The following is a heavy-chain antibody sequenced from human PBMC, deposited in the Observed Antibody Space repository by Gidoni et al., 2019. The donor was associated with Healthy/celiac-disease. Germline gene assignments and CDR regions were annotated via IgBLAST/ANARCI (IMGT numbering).Heavy chain of an antibody. J-gene: IGHJ3*02. CDR1: GYTLTELS. D-gene: IGHD3-3*01. Sequence: AQLVQSGAEVKKPGASVKVSCTVSGYTLTELSMHWVRQVPGKGLEWMGGFDPKDGETIYAQKFQSRVAMTKNTSTDTACMEQGGLRSKDAAVCYYATWRQQAPEAFDIWGQGTMVTVSS. CDR2: FDPKDGET. CDR3: ATWRQQAPEAFDI. V-gene: IGHV1-24*01.